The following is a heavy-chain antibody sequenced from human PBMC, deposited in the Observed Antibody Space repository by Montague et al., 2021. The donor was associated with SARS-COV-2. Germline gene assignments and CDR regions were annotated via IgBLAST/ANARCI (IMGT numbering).Heavy chain of an antibody. CDR2: ISYDGSNK. Sequence: SLRLSCAASGFTFSSYAMHWVRQAPGKGLEWVAVISYDGSNKYYADSVKGRFTISRDNSKNTLHLQMNSLRAEDTAVYYCATEYYDILTGYYNWGQGTLVTVSS. D-gene: IGHD3-9*01. V-gene: IGHV3-30-3*01. CDR1: GFTFSSYA. J-gene: IGHJ4*02. CDR3: ATEYYDILTGYYN.